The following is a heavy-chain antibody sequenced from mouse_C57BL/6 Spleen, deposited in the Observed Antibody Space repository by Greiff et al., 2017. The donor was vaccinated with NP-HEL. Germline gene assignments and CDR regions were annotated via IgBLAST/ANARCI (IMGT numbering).Heavy chain of an antibody. Sequence: QVQLQQPGAELVKPGASVKLSCKASGYTFTSYWMPWVKQRPGQGLEWIGEIDPSDSYTNYNQKFKGKDTLTVDTSSSTAYMQLSSLTSEDSAVYYCARRSYYSKKAWFAYWGQGTLVTVSA. V-gene: IGHV1-50*01. D-gene: IGHD2-5*01. J-gene: IGHJ3*01. CDR3: ARRSYYSKKAWFAY. CDR1: GYTFTSYW. CDR2: IDPSDSYT.